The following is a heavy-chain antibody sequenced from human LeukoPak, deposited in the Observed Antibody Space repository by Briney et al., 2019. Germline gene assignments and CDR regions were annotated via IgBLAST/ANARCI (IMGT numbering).Heavy chain of an antibody. D-gene: IGHD3-3*01. Sequence: SETLSLTCGVSGYSISSGYYWGWIRPPPGKGLEWIGSIYHSGSTYYNPSLKSRVTISVDKSKNQFSLKLRSVTAADTALYYCARWDSGEWFHDAFDIWGQGTRVTVSS. CDR1: GYSISSGYY. V-gene: IGHV4-38-2*01. J-gene: IGHJ3*02. CDR2: IYHSGST. CDR3: ARWDSGEWFHDAFDI.